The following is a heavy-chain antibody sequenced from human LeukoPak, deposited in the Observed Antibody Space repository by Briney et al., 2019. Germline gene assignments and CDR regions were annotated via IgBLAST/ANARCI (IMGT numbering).Heavy chain of an antibody. Sequence: GGSLRLSCAASGFIFSNYGMHWVRQAPGKGLEWVAVTSSDESNKDYADSVKGRFTISRDNSKNTLYLQMNSLRPEDTGVYYCAKKHPGGVIESPDSWGQGTLVTVSS. CDR2: TSSDESNK. CDR3: AKKHPGGVIESPDS. D-gene: IGHD3-16*02. J-gene: IGHJ5*02. CDR1: GFIFSNYG. V-gene: IGHV3-30*18.